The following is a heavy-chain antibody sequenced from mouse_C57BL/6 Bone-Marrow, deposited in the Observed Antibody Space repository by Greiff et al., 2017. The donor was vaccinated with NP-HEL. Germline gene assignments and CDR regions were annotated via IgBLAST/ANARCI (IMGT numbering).Heavy chain of an antibody. V-gene: IGHV1-62-2*01. Sequence: LVKPGASVKLSCKASGYTFTEYTIHWVKQRSGQGLEWIGWFYPGSGSIKYNEKFKDKATLTADKSSSTVYMELSRLTSEDSAVYFCARHEAPSYYSKRDYFDYWGQGTTLTVSS. D-gene: IGHD2-5*01. CDR3: ARHEAPSYYSKRDYFDY. CDR2: FYPGSGSI. CDR1: GYTFTEYT. J-gene: IGHJ2*01.